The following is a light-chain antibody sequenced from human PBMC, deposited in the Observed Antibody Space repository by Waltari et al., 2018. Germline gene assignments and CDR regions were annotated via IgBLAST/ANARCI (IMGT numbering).Light chain of an antibody. CDR2: GKN. Sequence: SSELTQDPAVSVALGQTVRITCHGDSLRYNYANWYRQRPGQAPLLLMYGKNNRPSGIADRFSGSYSGDTASLTITGAQAEDEADYYCNSRDGNGNPFVCGPATKVTVL. CDR1: SLRYNY. J-gene: IGLJ1*01. CDR3: NSRDGNGNPFV. V-gene: IGLV3-19*01.